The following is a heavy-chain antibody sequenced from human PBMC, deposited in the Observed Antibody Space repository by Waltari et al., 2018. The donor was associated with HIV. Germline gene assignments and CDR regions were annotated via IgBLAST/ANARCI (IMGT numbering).Heavy chain of an antibody. CDR3: ARGRSELWLNRAFDI. J-gene: IGHJ3*02. V-gene: IGHV3-48*04. CDR2: ISSSSSTI. Sequence: SGFTFSSYSMNWVRQAPGKGLEWVSYISSSSSTIYYADSVKGRFTISRDNAKNSLYLQMNSLRAEDTAVYYCARGRSELWLNRAFDIWGQGTMVTVSS. D-gene: IGHD5-18*01. CDR1: GFTFSSYS.